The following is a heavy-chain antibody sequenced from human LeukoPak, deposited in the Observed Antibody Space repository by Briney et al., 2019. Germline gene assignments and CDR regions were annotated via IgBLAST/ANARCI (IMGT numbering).Heavy chain of an antibody. Sequence: GGSLRLSCAASGFTFSSYAMSWVRQAPGKGLEWVSAISGSGGSTYYADSVKGRFTISRDNSKNTLYLQMNSLRAEDTVVYYCAKGPKYCSSTSCHAGYFDYWGQGTLVTVSS. D-gene: IGHD2-2*01. CDR2: ISGSGGST. J-gene: IGHJ4*02. CDR3: AKGPKYCSSTSCHAGYFDY. CDR1: GFTFSSYA. V-gene: IGHV3-23*01.